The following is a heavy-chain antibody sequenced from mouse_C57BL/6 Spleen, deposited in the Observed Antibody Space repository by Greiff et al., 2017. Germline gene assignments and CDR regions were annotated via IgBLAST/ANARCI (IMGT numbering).Heavy chain of an antibody. CDR1: GYTFTDYE. Sequence: QVQLQQSGAELVRPGASVTLSCKASGYTFTDYEMHWVKQTPVHGLEWIGAIDPETGGTAYNQKFKGKAILTADKSSSTAYMELRSLTSEDSAVYYCTRYPSTTVVARPFAYWGQGTLVTVSA. J-gene: IGHJ3*01. V-gene: IGHV1-15*01. CDR2: IDPETGGT. CDR3: TRYPSTTVVARPFAY. D-gene: IGHD1-1*01.